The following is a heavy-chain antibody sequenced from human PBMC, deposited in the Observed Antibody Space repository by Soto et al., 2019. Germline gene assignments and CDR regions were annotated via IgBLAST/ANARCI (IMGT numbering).Heavy chain of an antibody. CDR2: ISGSGGST. CDR1: GFTFSSYA. CDR3: AKDREAVAGYYYYGMDV. V-gene: IGHV3-23*01. Sequence: ASLRLSCAASGFTFSSYAMSWVRQAAGKGLEWVSAISGSGGSTYYADSVKGRFTISRDNSKNTLYLQMNSLRAEDTAVYYCAKDREAVAGYYYYGMDVWGQGTTVTVSS. J-gene: IGHJ6*02. D-gene: IGHD6-19*01.